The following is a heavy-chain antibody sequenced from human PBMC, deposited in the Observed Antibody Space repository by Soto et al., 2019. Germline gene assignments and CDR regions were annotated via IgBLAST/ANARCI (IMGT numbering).Heavy chain of an antibody. CDR3: ARGGSQIYYFDY. CDR2: TYYRSKWYN. CDR1: GDSVSSKTAA. V-gene: IGHV6-1*01. J-gene: IGHJ4*02. D-gene: IGHD3-10*01. Sequence: PSQTLSLTCAISGDSVSSKTAAWNWIRQSPSKGLEWLGRTYYRSKWYNDYAVSVKSRITINPDTSKNQFSLQLNSVTPEDTAVYYCARGGSQIYYFDYWGQGTLVTVSS.